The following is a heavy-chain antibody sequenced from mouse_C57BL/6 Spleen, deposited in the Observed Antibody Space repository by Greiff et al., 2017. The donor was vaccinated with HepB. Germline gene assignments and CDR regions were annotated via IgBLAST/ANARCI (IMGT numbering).Heavy chain of an antibody. J-gene: IGHJ2*01. CDR1: GYTFTSYD. V-gene: IGHV1-85*01. CDR3: ARGVFITTVVLYYFDY. D-gene: IGHD1-1*01. CDR2: IYPRDGST. Sequence: QVQLQQSGPELVKPGASVKLSCKASGYTFTSYDINWVKQRPGQGLEWIGWIYPRDGSTKYNEKFKGKATLTVDTASSTAYMELHSLPSEDSAVYFCARGVFITTVVLYYFDYWGQGTTLTVSS.